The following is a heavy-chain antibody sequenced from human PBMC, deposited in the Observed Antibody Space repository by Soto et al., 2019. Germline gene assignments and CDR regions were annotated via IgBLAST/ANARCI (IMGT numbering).Heavy chain of an antibody. CDR1: GGSITSGGYF. CDR3: ARGSSPHCGMDV. J-gene: IGHJ6*02. D-gene: IGHD6-6*01. Sequence: PSETLSLTCTVSGGSITSGGYFWSWVRQDPGEGLELIGYIYYSGYTYYKPSLKSRLTLSMDTSKNQFSLKLSSVTAADTAVYYCARGSSPHCGMDVWGQGTTVTVSS. V-gene: IGHV4-31*03. CDR2: IYYSGYT.